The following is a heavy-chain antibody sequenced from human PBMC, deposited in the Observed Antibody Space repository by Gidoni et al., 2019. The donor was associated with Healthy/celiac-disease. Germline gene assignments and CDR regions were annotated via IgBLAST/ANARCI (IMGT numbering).Heavy chain of an antibody. D-gene: IGHD3-22*01. V-gene: IGHV1-46*01. CDR3: ARDPPVNIYDSSGYGSLYYFDY. J-gene: IGHJ4*02. CDR1: GYTFTSYY. CDR2: INPSGGST. Sequence: QVQLVQSGAEVKKPGASVKVSCKASGYTFTSYYMHWVRQAPGKGFEWMGIINPSGGSTSYEQKFQGRVTMTRDTSTSTVYMELSSLRSEDTAVYYCARDPPVNIYDSSGYGSLYYFDYWGQGTLVTVSS.